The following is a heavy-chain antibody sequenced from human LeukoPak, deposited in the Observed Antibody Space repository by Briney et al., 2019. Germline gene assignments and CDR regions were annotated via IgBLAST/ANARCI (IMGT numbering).Heavy chain of an antibody. CDR2: INYSGST. CDR3: ARPRGSGDWYYFDY. D-gene: IGHD3-9*01. CDR1: GGSITSYY. J-gene: IGHJ4*02. Sequence: SETLSLTCTVSGGSITSYYWGWIRQSPGKGLEWIGCINYSGSTKYNPSLKSRVTISVDTSKNQFSLKLRSVTAADTAVYYCARPRGSGDWYYFDYWGQGTQVTVSS. V-gene: IGHV4-59*08.